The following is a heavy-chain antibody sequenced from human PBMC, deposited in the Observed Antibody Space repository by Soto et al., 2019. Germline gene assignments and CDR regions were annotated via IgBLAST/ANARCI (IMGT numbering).Heavy chain of an antibody. CDR3: ARHASCSGGCCFYYYYDYXDV. Sequence: SETLSLTCTVSGGSISSYYWSWIRQPPGKGLEWIGYIYYSGSTNYNPSLKSRVTISVDTSKNQFSLKLSSVTAADTAVYYCARHASCSGGCCFYYYYDYXDVPGQGTSVTVS. CDR2: IYYSGST. D-gene: IGHD2-15*01. CDR1: GGSISSYY. V-gene: IGHV4-59*08. J-gene: IGHJ6*03.